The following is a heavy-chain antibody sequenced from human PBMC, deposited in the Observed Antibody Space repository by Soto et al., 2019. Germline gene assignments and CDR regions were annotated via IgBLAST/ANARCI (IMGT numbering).Heavy chain of an antibody. CDR1: GFTFSNYA. CDR3: ARDRFASSWSYFDY. CDR2: ISDDGSNK. D-gene: IGHD6-13*01. V-gene: IGHV3-30-3*01. Sequence: PGGSLRLSCGASGFTFSNYALHWVRQAPGKVLEWVAVISDDGSNKYYADSVKGRFTISRDNSKNTLYLQMNSLRAEDTAVYYCARDRFASSWSYFDYWGQGTPVTVSS. J-gene: IGHJ4*02.